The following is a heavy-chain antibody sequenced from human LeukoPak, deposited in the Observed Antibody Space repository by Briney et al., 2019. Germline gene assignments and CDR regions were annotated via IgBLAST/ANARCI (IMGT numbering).Heavy chain of an antibody. V-gene: IGHV3-21*01. CDR1: GFTFSSYT. CDR3: ARGSGGYCSGGGCYYGMDV. J-gene: IGHJ6*01. Sequence: GGSLRLSCAASGFTFSSYTMNWVRQAPGTGLEGVSYISSSSSYIYYADSVKGRFTISRDNAENSLYLQMNSLRAEDTAVYYCARGSGGYCSGGGCYYGMDVWGQGTTVTVSS. D-gene: IGHD2-15*01. CDR2: ISSSSSYI.